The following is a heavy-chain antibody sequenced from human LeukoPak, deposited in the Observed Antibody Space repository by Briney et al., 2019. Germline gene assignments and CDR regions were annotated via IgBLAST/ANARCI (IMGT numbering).Heavy chain of an antibody. Sequence: GASVKVSCKASGYTFTSYGISWVRQAPGQGLEWMGWISGNNGNTNYAQHLQGRVTMTTDTSTSTAYMELRSLTSDDTAVYYCARDVFSTYYYDSSGLGDAFEIWGRGTMVTVSS. D-gene: IGHD3-22*01. CDR1: GYTFTSYG. CDR3: ARDVFSTYYYDSSGLGDAFEI. J-gene: IGHJ3*02. CDR2: ISGNNGNT. V-gene: IGHV1-18*01.